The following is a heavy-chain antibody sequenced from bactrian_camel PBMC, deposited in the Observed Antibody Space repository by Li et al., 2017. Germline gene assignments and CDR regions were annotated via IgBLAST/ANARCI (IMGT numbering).Heavy chain of an antibody. CDR3: AATKEYSNYWFLRKNLFTPRIR. D-gene: IGHD2*01. CDR2: IYSGSGTT. J-gene: IGHJ4*01. V-gene: IGHV3S40*01. CDR1: GYTYSTYY. Sequence: VQLVESGGGSVQAGGSLRLSCTPSGYTYSTYYLGWFRQSPGKECEGVAAIYSGSGTTYYGGSVKGRFTITLDSAKNNVYLQMNSLKPEDTAMYYCAATKEYSNYWFLRKNLFTPRIRWGQGTQVTVS.